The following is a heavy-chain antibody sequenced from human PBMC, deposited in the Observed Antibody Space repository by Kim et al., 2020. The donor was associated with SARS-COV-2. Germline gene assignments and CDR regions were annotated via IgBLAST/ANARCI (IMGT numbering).Heavy chain of an antibody. CDR3: LSSSPTADY. Sequence: GSSTTYADSVNGPFTISRDKAKNTLYLQMNSLRAEDTAVYYCLSSSPTADYWGQGTLVTVSS. J-gene: IGHJ4*02. D-gene: IGHD6-6*01. V-gene: IGHV3-74*01. CDR2: GSST.